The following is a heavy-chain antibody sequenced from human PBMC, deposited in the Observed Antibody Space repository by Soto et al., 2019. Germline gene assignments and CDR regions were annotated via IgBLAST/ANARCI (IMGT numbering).Heavy chain of an antibody. J-gene: IGHJ4*02. CDR1: GFTFSSYG. Sequence: QVQLVESGGGVVQPGRSLRLSCAASGFTFSSYGMHWVRQAPGKGLEWVAGIGYDGSNKYYADSVKGRFTISRDTSKNTMYLQMTSLRDEDKSVYYCAREPGDDSYFDYWGQGTLVTVSS. V-gene: IGHV3-33*01. D-gene: IGHD2-21*02. CDR2: IGYDGSNK. CDR3: AREPGDDSYFDY.